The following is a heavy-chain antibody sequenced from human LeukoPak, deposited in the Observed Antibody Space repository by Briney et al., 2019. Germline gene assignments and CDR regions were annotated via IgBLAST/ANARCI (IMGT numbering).Heavy chain of an antibody. V-gene: IGHV1-8*01. Sequence: ASVKLSCKASGYTFTSYDINWVRQATGQGLEWMGWMNLNSGNTGYAQKFQGRVTMTRDTSTSTVYMELSSLKSEDTAVFDFAISGNYFRPCDPWGQGTLVSVSS. CDR2: MNLNSGNT. CDR1: GYTFTSYD. D-gene: IGHD1-26*01. CDR3: AISGNYFRPCDP. J-gene: IGHJ5*02.